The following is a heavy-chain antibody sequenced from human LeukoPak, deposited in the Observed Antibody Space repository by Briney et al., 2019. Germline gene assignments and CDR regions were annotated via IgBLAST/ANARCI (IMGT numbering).Heavy chain of an antibody. J-gene: IGHJ3*02. D-gene: IGHD1-26*01. Sequence: AGGSLRLSXAASGFTFSSYWMSWVRQAPGKGLGGVANIKQDGSEKYYVDSVKGRFTISRDNAKNSLYLQMNSLRAEDTAVYYCARDWWELLFGGAFDIWGQGTMVTVSS. CDR2: IKQDGSEK. V-gene: IGHV3-7*01. CDR1: GFTFSSYW. CDR3: ARDWWELLFGGAFDI.